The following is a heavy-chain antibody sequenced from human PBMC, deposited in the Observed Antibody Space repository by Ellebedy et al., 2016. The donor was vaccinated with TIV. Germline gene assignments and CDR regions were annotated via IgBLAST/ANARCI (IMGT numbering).Heavy chain of an antibody. CDR3: ARGGGDSSGYYYDY. J-gene: IGHJ4*02. CDR2: INHSGST. CDR1: GGSFSGYY. V-gene: IGHV4-34*01. D-gene: IGHD3-22*01. Sequence: SETLSLXCAVYGGSFSGYYWSWIRQPPGKGLEWIGEINHSGSTNYNPSLKSRVTISVDTSKNQFSLKLSSVTAADTAVYYCARGGGDSSGYYYDYWGQGTLVTVSS.